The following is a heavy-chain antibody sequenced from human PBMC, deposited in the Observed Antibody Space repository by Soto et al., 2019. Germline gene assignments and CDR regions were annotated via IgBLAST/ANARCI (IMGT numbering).Heavy chain of an antibody. CDR2: IYYSGST. CDR3: ARQSYGDYFDY. Sequence: SETLSLTCTVSGGSISSYYWSWIRQPPGKGLEWIGYIYYSGSTNYNPSLKSRVTISVDTSKNQFSLKLSSVTAADTAVYYCARQSYGDYFDYWGRVPLVTVSS. J-gene: IGHJ4*02. CDR1: GGSISSYY. D-gene: IGHD4-17*01. V-gene: IGHV4-59*01.